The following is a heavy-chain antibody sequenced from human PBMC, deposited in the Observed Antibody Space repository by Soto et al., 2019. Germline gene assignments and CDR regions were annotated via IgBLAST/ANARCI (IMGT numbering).Heavy chain of an antibody. D-gene: IGHD1-26*01. Sequence: QVQLVQSGAELRKPGSAVKLSCKASGGTFSNSPISWVRQIPGQGPEWMGRIIPSPARTIYSRKVRGRVTLTADKSTQTVYMTLSSLTTEDSGVYYCARDQVGASSFDYWGQGTRVTVS. CDR3: ARDQVGASSFDY. CDR1: GGTFSNSP. V-gene: IGHV1-69*08. CDR2: IIPSPART. J-gene: IGHJ4*02.